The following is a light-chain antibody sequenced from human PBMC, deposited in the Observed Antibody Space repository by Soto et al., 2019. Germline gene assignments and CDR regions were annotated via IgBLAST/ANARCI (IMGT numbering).Light chain of an antibody. CDR2: GAS. V-gene: IGKV3-15*01. CDR3: QQYNNWPPWT. CDR1: QSVSSN. J-gene: IGKJ1*01. Sequence: EIVMTQSPATLSVSPGERATLSCRASQSVSSNLAWYQQKPGQAPRLLIYGASTRATGIPARFSGSGSGTEFTLTISSLQXXDXXXXXXQQYNNWPPWTFGQGTKVXXK.